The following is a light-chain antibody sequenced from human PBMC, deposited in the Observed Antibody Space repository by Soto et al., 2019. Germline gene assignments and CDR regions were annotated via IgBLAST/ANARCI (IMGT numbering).Light chain of an antibody. CDR2: AAS. V-gene: IGKV1-5*01. CDR1: QSISSW. Sequence: QVTKSPSALSSSIGDRVTITCRASQSISSWLAWYQQKPGKAPKLLIYAASTLQSGVPSRFSGSGSGTDFTLTISCLQSEDFATYYCQQYYSYPGTFGQGTKV. J-gene: IGKJ1*01. CDR3: QQYYSYPGT.